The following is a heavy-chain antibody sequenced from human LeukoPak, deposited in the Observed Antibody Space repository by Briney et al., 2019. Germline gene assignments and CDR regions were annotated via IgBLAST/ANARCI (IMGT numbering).Heavy chain of an antibody. CDR3: AKILSYCSGGSCYEDY. V-gene: IGHV3-23*01. J-gene: IGHJ4*02. CDR2: ISGSGGST. D-gene: IGHD2-15*01. Sequence: GGSLRLSCAASGFTFSSYAMSWVRQAPGKGLEWVSAISGSGGSTYYADSVKGRFAISRDNSKNTLYLHMNSLRAEDTAVYYCAKILSYCSGGSCYEDYWGQGTLVTVSS. CDR1: GFTFSSYA.